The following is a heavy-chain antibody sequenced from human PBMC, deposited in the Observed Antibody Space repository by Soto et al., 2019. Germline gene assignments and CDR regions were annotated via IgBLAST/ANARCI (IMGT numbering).Heavy chain of an antibody. CDR3: AKGRGGNNRYSVDY. Sequence: EVQLLESGGGLVQPGGSLRLSCAASGFTFSSYAMTWVRQAPGKGLEWVSTITSDGGNTYYVDSVKGRFTISRDNSKSTLYLQMNSLRAEDTAVYYCAKGRGGNNRYSVDYWGQGTLVTVSS. CDR1: GFTFSSYA. CDR2: ITSDGGNT. V-gene: IGHV3-23*01. D-gene: IGHD2-15*01. J-gene: IGHJ4*02.